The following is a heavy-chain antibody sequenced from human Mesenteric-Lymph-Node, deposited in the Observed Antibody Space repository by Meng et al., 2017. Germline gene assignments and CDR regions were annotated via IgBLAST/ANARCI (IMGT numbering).Heavy chain of an antibody. D-gene: IGHD3-22*01. Sequence: SETLSLTCTVSGGSISSYYWSWIRQPPGKGLEWIGYIYYSGSTNYNPSLKSRVTISVDTSKNQFSLKLSSVTAADTAMYYCARDSSYYDSSGLDYWGQGTLVTVSS. CDR2: IYYSGST. CDR3: ARDSSYYDSSGLDY. J-gene: IGHJ4*02. CDR1: GGSISSYY. V-gene: IGHV4-59*01.